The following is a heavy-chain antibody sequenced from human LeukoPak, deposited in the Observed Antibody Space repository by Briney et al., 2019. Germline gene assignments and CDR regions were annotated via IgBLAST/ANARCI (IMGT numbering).Heavy chain of an antibody. D-gene: IGHD3-10*01. CDR1: GFTFSSYA. J-gene: IGHJ4*02. V-gene: IGHV3-23*01. CDR3: AKDPSYILLWFGELDY. CDR2: ISGSGGRT. Sequence: PGGSLRLSCAASGFTFSSYAMSWVRQAPGKGLEWVSAISGSGGRTYYADSVKGRFTISRDNSKNTLYLQMNSLRAEDTAVYYCAKDPSYILLWFGELDYWGQGTLVTVSS.